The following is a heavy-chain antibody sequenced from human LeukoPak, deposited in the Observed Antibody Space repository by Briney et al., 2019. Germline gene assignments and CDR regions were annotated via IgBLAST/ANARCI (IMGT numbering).Heavy chain of an antibody. CDR3: AKNKITMVRGAPDP. J-gene: IGHJ5*02. V-gene: IGHV3-23*01. Sequence: GGSLRLTCAASGFTFSSYAMSWVRQAPGKGLEWVSAISGSGGSTYYADSVKGRFTISRDNSKNTLYLQMNSLRAEDTAVYYCAKNKITMVRGAPDPWGQGTLVTVSS. D-gene: IGHD3-10*01. CDR1: GFTFSSYA. CDR2: ISGSGGST.